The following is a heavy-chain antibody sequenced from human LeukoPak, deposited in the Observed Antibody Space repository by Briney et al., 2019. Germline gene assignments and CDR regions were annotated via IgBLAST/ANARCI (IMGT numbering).Heavy chain of an antibody. J-gene: IGHJ4*02. Sequence: SETLSLTCTVSGGSIRSYYWNWIRQPPGKGLEWIGYIYYSGSTNYNPSLKSRVTISVDTSKNQFSLKLSSVTAADTAVYYCARDQGYNYGYDFDYRGQGTLVTVSS. D-gene: IGHD5-18*01. CDR3: ARDQGYNYGYDFDY. V-gene: IGHV4-59*01. CDR1: GGSIRSYY. CDR2: IYYSGST.